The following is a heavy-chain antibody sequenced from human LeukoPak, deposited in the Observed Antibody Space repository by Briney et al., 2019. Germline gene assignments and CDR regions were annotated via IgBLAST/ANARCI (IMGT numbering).Heavy chain of an antibody. D-gene: IGHD6-13*01. Sequence: GSLRLSCAASGFTFSGSAMHWVRQASGKGLEWVGRIRSKTNSYATAYAASVKGRFTISRDDSKNTAYLQMNSLKTEGTAVYYCTRNRDSSSFSYYYYYYGMDVWGQGTTVTVSS. CDR2: IRSKTNSYAT. CDR1: GFTFSGSA. V-gene: IGHV3-73*01. J-gene: IGHJ6*02. CDR3: TRNRDSSSFSYYYYYYGMDV.